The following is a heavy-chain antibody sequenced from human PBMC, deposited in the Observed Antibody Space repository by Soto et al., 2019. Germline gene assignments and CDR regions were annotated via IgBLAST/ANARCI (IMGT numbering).Heavy chain of an antibody. J-gene: IGHJ6*02. D-gene: IGHD6-13*01. Sequence: VQVVQSEAEAKQPGSSVKLSCKVSGVTFSNAAFSWVLQAPGQGLEWMGGIIPIFGGAKYAQKFQARGKITADEMTEIVYMEVTSLRIDDTAVYFCARDWEYRHQAGATEYLGMDVLCQGTTVTVSS. V-gene: IGHV1-69*01. CDR1: GVTFSNAA. CDR3: ARDWEYRHQAGATEYLGMDV. CDR2: IIPIFGGA.